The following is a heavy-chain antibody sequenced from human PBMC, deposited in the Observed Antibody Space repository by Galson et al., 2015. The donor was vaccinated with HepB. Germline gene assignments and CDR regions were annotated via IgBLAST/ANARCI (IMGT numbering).Heavy chain of an antibody. D-gene: IGHD3-16*01. J-gene: IGHJ5*02. CDR2: INGGNGHT. CDR3: ARAPLGGMGRGWFDP. Sequence: SVKVSCKASGYIFSSYGMHWVRQAPGQSLEWMGWINGGNGHTGYSQKLQGRVTITRDTSANTVHMELSSLRSEDTAVYYCARAPLGGMGRGWFDPWGQGTLVTVSS. V-gene: IGHV1-3*01. CDR1: GYIFSSYG.